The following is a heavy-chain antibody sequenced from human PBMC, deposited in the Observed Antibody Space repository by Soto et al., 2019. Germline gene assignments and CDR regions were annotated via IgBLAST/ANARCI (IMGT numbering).Heavy chain of an antibody. J-gene: IGHJ5*02. D-gene: IGHD3-9*01. CDR2: MNPNSGNT. V-gene: IGHV1-8*01. CDR1: GYTFTSYD. Sequence: ASVKVSCKASGYTFTSYDINWVRQATGQGLEWMGWMNPNSGNTGYAQKFQGRVTMTRNTSISTAYIELSSLRSEDTAVYYCARGCESIDWFNWFDPWGQGTLVSVSS. CDR3: ARGCESIDWFNWFDP.